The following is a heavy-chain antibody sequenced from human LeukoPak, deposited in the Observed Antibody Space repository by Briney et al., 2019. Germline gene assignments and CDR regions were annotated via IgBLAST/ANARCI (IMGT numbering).Heavy chain of an antibody. D-gene: IGHD3-3*01. V-gene: IGHV5-51*01. CDR3: ARHTYDFWSGYYRHNWFDP. J-gene: IGHJ5*02. CDR2: IYPGDSDT. Sequence: PGESLKISCKGSGYSFTSYCIGWVRQMPGKGLEWMGIIYPGDSDTRYSPSFQGQVTISADKSISTAYLQWSSLKASDTAMYYCARHTYDFWSGYYRHNWFDPWGQGTLVTVSS. CDR1: GYSFTSYC.